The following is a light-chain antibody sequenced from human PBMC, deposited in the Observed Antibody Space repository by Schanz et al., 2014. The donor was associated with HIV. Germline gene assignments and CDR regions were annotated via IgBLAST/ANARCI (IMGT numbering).Light chain of an antibody. CDR2: DVS. CDR1: SIDAGGYNY. J-gene: IGLJ3*02. Sequence: QSALTQPASVSGSPGQSITISCTGTSIDAGGYNYVSWYQQHPGKAPKLMIYDVSYRPSGISNRFSGSKSGNTASLTISGLQVEDEADYFCSSYTSSNTLDVLFGGGTKVTVL. V-gene: IGLV2-14*03. CDR3: SSYTSSNTLDVL.